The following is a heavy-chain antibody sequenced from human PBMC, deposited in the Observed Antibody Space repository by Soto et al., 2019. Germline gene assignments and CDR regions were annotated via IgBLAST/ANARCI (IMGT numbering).Heavy chain of an antibody. V-gene: IGHV3-21*02. Sequence: EVQLVESGGGLVKPGGSLRLSCAASGFTFNRYSMNWVRQAPGKGLEWVSSVTSSSSSMLYADSVKGRFTISRDDAKDLLVLQMSSLRAADTAVYYCAREADFASSGYVLDYWGQGTLVTVSS. CDR1: GFTFNRYS. CDR3: AREADFASSGYVLDY. CDR2: VTSSSSSM. J-gene: IGHJ4*02. D-gene: IGHD3-22*01.